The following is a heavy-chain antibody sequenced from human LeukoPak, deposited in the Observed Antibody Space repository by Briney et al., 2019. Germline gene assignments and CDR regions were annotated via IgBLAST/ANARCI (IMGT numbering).Heavy chain of an antibody. J-gene: IGHJ5*02. CDR2: IYYSGST. CDR1: GGSSSSYY. Sequence: SETLSLTCTVSGGSSSSYYGSWVRQPPGKGLEWIGYIYYSGSTNYNPALKSRVTISVDTSKNQFSLKLSSVTAADTAVYYCARLELPAGWFDPWGQGTLVTVSS. V-gene: IGHV4-59*01. D-gene: IGHD1-7*01. CDR3: ARLELPAGWFDP.